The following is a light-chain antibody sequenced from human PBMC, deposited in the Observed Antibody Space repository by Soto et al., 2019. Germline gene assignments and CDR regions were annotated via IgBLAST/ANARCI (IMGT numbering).Light chain of an antibody. CDR3: DSYTASSTYV. J-gene: IGLJ1*01. Sequence: QSVLTQPPSVSGSPGQSVTISCTGTTSDVGSYNRVSWYQQTPGTAPKLIIYDVGSRPSGVPDRFSGSKSGNTASLTISGLQAEDEADYYCDSYTASSTYVFGTGTKVTGL. CDR2: DVG. CDR1: TSDVGSYNR. V-gene: IGLV2-18*02.